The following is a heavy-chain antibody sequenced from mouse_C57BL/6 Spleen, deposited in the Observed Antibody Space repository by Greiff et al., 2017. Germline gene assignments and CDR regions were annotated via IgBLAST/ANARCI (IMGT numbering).Heavy chain of an antibody. Sequence: VQLQQSGPELVKPGASVKISCKASGYTFTDYYMNWVKQSHGKSLEWIGDINPNNGGTSYNQKFKGKATLTVDKSSSTAYMELRSLTSEDSAVYYCARSLTGTGQNWYFDVWGTGTTVTVSS. J-gene: IGHJ1*03. CDR3: ARSLTGTGQNWYFDV. D-gene: IGHD4-1*01. V-gene: IGHV1-26*01. CDR2: INPNNGGT. CDR1: GYTFTDYY.